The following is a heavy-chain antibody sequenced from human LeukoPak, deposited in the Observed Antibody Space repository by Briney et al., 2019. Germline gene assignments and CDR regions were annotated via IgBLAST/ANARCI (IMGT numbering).Heavy chain of an antibody. CDR3: ARERDAIIDF. CDR2: IIPKFSTT. D-gene: IGHD5-24*01. Sequence: SVKVSCKASGGTFSDYAFNWVRQAPGQGLEWMGNIIPKFSTTNYAQNFQDKVTITADESTATAYLELNSLRSEDTAIFYCARERDAIIDFWGQGTLITVSS. J-gene: IGHJ4*02. CDR1: GGTFSDYA. V-gene: IGHV1-69*15.